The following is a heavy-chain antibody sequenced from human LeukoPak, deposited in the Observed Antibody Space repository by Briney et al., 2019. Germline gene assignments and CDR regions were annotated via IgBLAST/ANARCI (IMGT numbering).Heavy chain of an antibody. CDR2: IIPIPGIA. D-gene: IGHD3-10*01. Sequence: GASVKVSCKASGGTFSSYAISWVRQAPGQGLEWMGRIIPIPGIANYAQKFQGRVTITADKSTSTAYMELSSLRSEDTAVYYCARGNTMVRRYGMDVWGQGTTVTVSS. CDR3: ARGNTMVRRYGMDV. V-gene: IGHV1-69*04. J-gene: IGHJ6*02. CDR1: GGTFSSYA.